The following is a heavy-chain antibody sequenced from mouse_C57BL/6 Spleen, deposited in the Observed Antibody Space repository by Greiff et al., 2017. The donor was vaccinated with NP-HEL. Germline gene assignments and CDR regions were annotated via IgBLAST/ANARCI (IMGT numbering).Heavy chain of an antibody. J-gene: IGHJ2*01. D-gene: IGHD4-1*01. Sequence: EVKLMESGEGLVKPGGSLKLSCAASGFTFSSYAMSWVRQTPEKRLEWVAYISSGGDYIYYADTVKGRFTISRDNARNTLYLQMSSLKSEDTAMYYCTRDPWDEYYFDYWGQGTTLTVSS. CDR3: TRDPWDEYYFDY. CDR1: GFTFSSYA. V-gene: IGHV5-9-1*02. CDR2: ISSGGDYI.